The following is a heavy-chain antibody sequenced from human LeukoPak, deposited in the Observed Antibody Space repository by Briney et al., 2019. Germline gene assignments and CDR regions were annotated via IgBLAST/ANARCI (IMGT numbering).Heavy chain of an antibody. Sequence: PSETLSLTCTVSGGSINSGSHYWGWLRQPPGKGLEWIGSIYYTGKTYYNPSLKSRATMSVDTSKNHFSLTLSSVTAADTAVYYCATLYTPNSVYNWYFDLWGRGTLVTVSS. CDR2: IYYTGKT. CDR3: ATLYTPNSVYNWYFDL. V-gene: IGHV4-39*01. CDR1: GGSINSGSHY. D-gene: IGHD2-2*02. J-gene: IGHJ2*01.